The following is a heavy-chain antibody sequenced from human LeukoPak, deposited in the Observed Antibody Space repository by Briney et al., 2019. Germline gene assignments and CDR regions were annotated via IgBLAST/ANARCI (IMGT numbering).Heavy chain of an antibody. CDR3: ARGGGATRIDY. CDR1: GDSIRSGTYY. V-gene: IGHV4-61*02. D-gene: IGHD5-12*01. J-gene: IGHJ4*02. CDR2: IYTSGST. Sequence: SQTLSLTGSVSGDSIRSGTYYWSWIRQPAGKGLEWIGRIYTSGSTSYNPSLKSRVTISVDTSKNQFSLKLTSVTAADTAVYYCARGGGATRIDYWGQGTLVTVSS.